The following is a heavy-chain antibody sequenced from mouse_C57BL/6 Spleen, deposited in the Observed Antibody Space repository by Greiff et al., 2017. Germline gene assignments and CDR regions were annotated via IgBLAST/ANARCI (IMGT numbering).Heavy chain of an antibody. J-gene: IGHJ1*03. Sequence: EVQLHQSGPVLVKPGASVKMSCKASGYTFTDYSINWVKQSHGQSLEWIGVINPYNGGTSYNQKFKGKATLTVDKSSSTAYMELNSLTSEDCEVYVCVRGGSSYCYLDVWGTGTMVTVS. D-gene: IGHD1-1*01. CDR2: INPYNGGT. V-gene: IGHV1-19*01. CDR3: VRGGSSYCYLDV. CDR1: GYTFTDYS.